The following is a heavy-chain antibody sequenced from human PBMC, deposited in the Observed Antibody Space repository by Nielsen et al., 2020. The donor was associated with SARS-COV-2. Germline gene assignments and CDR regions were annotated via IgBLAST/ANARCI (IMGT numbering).Heavy chain of an antibody. V-gene: IGHV4-30-4*01. J-gene: IGHJ4*02. CDR2: IYYSGST. D-gene: IGHD3-10*02. CDR3: ARVASLFGDNPVDY. CDR1: GGSISSGDYY. Sequence: SETLSLTCTVSGGSISSGDYYWSWIRQPPGKGLEWIGYIYYSGSTYYNPSLKSRVTISVDTSKNQFSLKLSSVTAADTAVYYCARVASLFGDNPVDYWAREPWSPSPQ.